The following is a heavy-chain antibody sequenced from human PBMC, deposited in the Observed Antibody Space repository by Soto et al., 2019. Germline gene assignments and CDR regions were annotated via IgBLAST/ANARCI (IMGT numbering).Heavy chain of an antibody. V-gene: IGHV4-61*01. Sequence: SETLSLTCTVSGASVNSVTYYWSWIRQAPGKGLEWIGFVYYSGSAKYNPSLKSRATISVDPSMNQFSLQLRSVTAAATAVYFCARDSSLVARPAWGPGTTVTVSS. J-gene: IGHJ6*02. CDR1: GASVNSVTYY. CDR3: ARDSSLVARPA. D-gene: IGHD5-12*01. CDR2: VYYSGSA.